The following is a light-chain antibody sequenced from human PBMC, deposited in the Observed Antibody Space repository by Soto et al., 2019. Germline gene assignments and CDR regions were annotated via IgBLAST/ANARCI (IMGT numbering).Light chain of an antibody. CDR1: QSVGIY. Sequence: EIVLTQSPATLSLSPGERATLSCRASQSVGIYLGWYQQRPGQAPRLLIYDASNRAAGIPGRFSGSGSGTYFTLTINSLEPEDFAVYYCQYRNTWPPAFGQGTRLEIK. CDR3: QYRNTWPPA. CDR2: DAS. J-gene: IGKJ5*01. V-gene: IGKV3-11*01.